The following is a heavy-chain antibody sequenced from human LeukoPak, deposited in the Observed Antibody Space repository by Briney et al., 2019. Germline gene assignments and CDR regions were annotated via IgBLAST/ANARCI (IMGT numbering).Heavy chain of an antibody. CDR2: INTNTGNP. Sequence: WASVKVSCKASGYTFTSYAMNWVRQAPGQGLEWMGWINTNTGNPTYAQGFTGRFVFSLDTSVSTAYLQISSLKAEDTAVYYCAREGRVAARPLLYYMDVWGKGTTVTVSS. V-gene: IGHV7-4-1*02. D-gene: IGHD6-6*01. CDR1: GYTFTSYA. J-gene: IGHJ6*03. CDR3: AREGRVAARPLLYYMDV.